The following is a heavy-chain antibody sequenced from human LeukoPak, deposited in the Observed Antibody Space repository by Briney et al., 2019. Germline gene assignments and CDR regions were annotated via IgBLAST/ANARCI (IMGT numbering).Heavy chain of an antibody. J-gene: IGHJ4*02. V-gene: IGHV4-30-4*01. CDR1: GGSISSGDYY. CDR3: ASRNYYDSSFTFDY. CDR2: IYYSGST. D-gene: IGHD3-22*01. Sequence: SQTLSLTCTVSGGSISSGDYYWNWIRQPPGKGLEWIGYIYYSGSTYYNPSLKSRVTISVDTSKNQFSLKLSSVTAADTAVYYCASRNYYDSSFTFDYWGQGTLVTVSS.